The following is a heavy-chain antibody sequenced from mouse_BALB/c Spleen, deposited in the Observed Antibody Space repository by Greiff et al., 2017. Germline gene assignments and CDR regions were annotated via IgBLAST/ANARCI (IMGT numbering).Heavy chain of an antibody. CDR3: ARGTVVASFDY. Sequence: DVKLVESGGGLVKPGGSLKLSCAASGFTFSSYAMSWVRQTPEKRLEWVASISSGGSTYYPDSVKGRFTISRDNARNILYLQMSSLRSEDTAMYYCARGTVVASFDYWGQGTTLTVSS. J-gene: IGHJ2*01. CDR2: ISSGGST. V-gene: IGHV5-6-5*01. CDR1: GFTFSSYA. D-gene: IGHD1-1*01.